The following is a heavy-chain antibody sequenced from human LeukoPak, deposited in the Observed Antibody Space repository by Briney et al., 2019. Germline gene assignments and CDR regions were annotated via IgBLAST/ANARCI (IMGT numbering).Heavy chain of an antibody. CDR2: ISWDGGST. D-gene: IGHD6-13*01. V-gene: IGHV3-43D*03. J-gene: IGHJ6*03. Sequence: PGGSLRLSCAASGFTFDDYAMHWVRQAPGKGLEWVSLISWDGGSTYYADSVKGRCTTSRDNSKNSLYLQMNSLRADDTDLYYCAKDFAAAGNSHYYYYMDVWGKGTTVTVSS. CDR1: GFTFDDYA. CDR3: AKDFAAAGNSHYYYYMDV.